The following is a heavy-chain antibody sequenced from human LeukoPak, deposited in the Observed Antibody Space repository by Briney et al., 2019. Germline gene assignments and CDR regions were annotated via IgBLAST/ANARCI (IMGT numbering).Heavy chain of an antibody. D-gene: IGHD3-3*01. CDR2: ISGSGGST. CDR3: ANREGVVIPEED. Sequence: QTGGSLRLSCAASGFTFSSYAMSWVRQAPGKGLEWVSAISGSGGSTYYADSVKGRFTISRDNSKNTLYLQMNSLRAEDTAVYYCANREGVVIPEEDWGQGTLVTVSS. V-gene: IGHV3-23*01. J-gene: IGHJ4*02. CDR1: GFTFSSYA.